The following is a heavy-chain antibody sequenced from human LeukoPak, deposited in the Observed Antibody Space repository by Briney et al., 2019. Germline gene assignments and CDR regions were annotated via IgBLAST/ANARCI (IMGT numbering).Heavy chain of an antibody. Sequence: PSETLSLTCTVSGGSFSSGGYYWSWIRQHPGKGLEWLGYIYYSGSTYYNPSLKSRVTISVDTSKNQFSLKLSSVTAADTAVYYCARYCYYDSSGYYAYYFDYWGQGTLVTVSS. CDR3: ARYCYYDSSGYYAYYFDY. J-gene: IGHJ4*02. CDR1: GGSFSSGGYY. D-gene: IGHD3-22*01. CDR2: IYYSGST. V-gene: IGHV4-31*03.